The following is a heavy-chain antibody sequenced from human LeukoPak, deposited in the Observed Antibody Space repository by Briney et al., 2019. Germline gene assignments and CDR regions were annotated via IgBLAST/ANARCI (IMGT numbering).Heavy chain of an antibody. D-gene: IGHD4-23*01. CDR2: IYPGDSDT. V-gene: IGHV5-51*01. Sequence: GGSLKISCKGSGYTFTTHWIGWVRPMSGKGLEWMGIIYPGDSDTKYRPSFQGQVTISADKSISTAYLQWSSLKASDTAMYYCARSDYGGNSFDYWGQGTLVTVSS. CDR1: GYTFTTHW. J-gene: IGHJ4*02. CDR3: ARSDYGGNSFDY.